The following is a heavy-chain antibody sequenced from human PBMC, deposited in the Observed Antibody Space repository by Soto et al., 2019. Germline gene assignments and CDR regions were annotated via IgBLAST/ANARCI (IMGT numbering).Heavy chain of an antibody. CDR1: GVSISSGGYY. J-gene: IGHJ4*02. CDR3: ARSEYDSSGYYYKN. CDR2: IYYSGST. Sequence: SETLSLTCTVSGVSISSGGYYWSWIRQHPGKGLEWIGYIYYSGSTYYNPSLKSRVTISVDTSKNQFSLKLSSVTAADTAVYYCARSEYDSSGYYYKNWGQGTLVTVSS. D-gene: IGHD3-22*01. V-gene: IGHV4-31*03.